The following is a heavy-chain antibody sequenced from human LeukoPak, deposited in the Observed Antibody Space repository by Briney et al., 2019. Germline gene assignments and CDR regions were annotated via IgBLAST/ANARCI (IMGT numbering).Heavy chain of an antibody. CDR2: IRYDGSNK. CDR3: AKDRGARSSSWYFDY. J-gene: IGHJ4*02. D-gene: IGHD6-13*01. CDR1: GFTFSSYG. V-gene: IGHV3-30*02. Sequence: GGSLRLSCAASGFTFSSYGMHWVRQAPGKGLEWVAFIRYDGSNKYYADPVKGRFTISRDNSKNTLYLQMNSLRAEDTAVYYCAKDRGARSSSWYFDYWGQGTLVTVSS.